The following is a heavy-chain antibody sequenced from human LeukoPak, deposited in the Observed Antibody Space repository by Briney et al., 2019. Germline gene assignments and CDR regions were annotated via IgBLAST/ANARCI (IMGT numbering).Heavy chain of an antibody. CDR1: GYTFTSYY. D-gene: IGHD3-3*01. J-gene: IGHJ4*02. V-gene: IGHV7-4-1*02. Sequence: ASVKVSCKASGYTFTSYYMHWVRQAPGQGLDWMGWINPNTGNPTYAQGFTGRFVFSLDTSVSTAYLRITSLKAEDTAVYYCARTYYDFWSGYHKFDYWGQGTLVTVSS. CDR3: ARTYYDFWSGYHKFDY. CDR2: INPNTGNP.